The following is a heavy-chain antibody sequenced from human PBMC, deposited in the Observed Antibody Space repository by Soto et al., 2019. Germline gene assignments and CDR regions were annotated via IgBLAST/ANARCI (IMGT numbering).Heavy chain of an antibody. V-gene: IGHV3-74*01. CDR2: IKGDGSET. CDR1: GFTFSSYW. Sequence: GCLLLTCAASGFTFSSYWMHWVRQAPGKGLVWVSRIKGDGSETNYADSVKGRFTISRDNAKNTLYLQLNSLRAEDTAVYYCIRGNSGYGNFDYWGQGTRVTVYS. J-gene: IGHJ4*02. CDR3: IRGNSGYGNFDY. D-gene: IGHD5-12*01.